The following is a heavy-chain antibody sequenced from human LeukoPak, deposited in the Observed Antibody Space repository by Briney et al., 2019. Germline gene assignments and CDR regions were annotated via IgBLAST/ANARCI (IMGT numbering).Heavy chain of an antibody. CDR3: ARGGGAYGVYYFDY. J-gene: IGHJ4*02. CDR1: GGSISSYY. Sequence: PSETLSLTCTVSGGSISSYYWSWIRQPPGKGLEWIGYIYYSGSTNYNPSLKSRVTISVDTSKNQFSLKLSSVTAADTAVYYCARGGGAYGVYYFDYWGQGTLVTVSS. D-gene: IGHD2-21*01. CDR2: IYYSGST. V-gene: IGHV4-59*01.